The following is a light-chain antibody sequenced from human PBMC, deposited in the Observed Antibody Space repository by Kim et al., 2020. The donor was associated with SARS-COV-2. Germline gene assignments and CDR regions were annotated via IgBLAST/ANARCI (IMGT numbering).Light chain of an antibody. Sequence: VSPGEKATLTCRASQGVSNNLAWYQQMPGKAPRLLIYAASTRDTGIPARFSGSGSGTDFTLSISSLQSEDVAAYYCQKYDSGPRTFGQGTKVDIK. V-gene: IGKV3-15*01. CDR3: QKYDSGPRT. J-gene: IGKJ1*01. CDR2: AAS. CDR1: QGVSNN.